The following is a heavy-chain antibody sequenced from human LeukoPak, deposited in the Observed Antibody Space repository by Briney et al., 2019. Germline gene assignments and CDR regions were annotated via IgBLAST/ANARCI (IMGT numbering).Heavy chain of an antibody. V-gene: IGHV3-7*04. CDR1: GFTFTSYW. Sequence: GGSLRLSCAASGFTFTSYWMSWVRQAPGKGLEWVANIKEDGSEKYYVDSAKGRFTISRGNAKNSLYLQMNSLRAEDTAVYYCARGRIYYIYWGQGTLVTVSS. J-gene: IGHJ4*02. CDR3: ARGRIYYIY. D-gene: IGHD3-22*01. CDR2: IKEDGSEK.